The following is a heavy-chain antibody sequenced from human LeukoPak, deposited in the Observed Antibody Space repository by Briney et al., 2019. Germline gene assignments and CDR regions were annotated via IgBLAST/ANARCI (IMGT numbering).Heavy chain of an antibody. J-gene: IGHJ4*02. CDR1: GFTFSSHS. V-gene: IGHV3-21*04. CDR3: TRDPRRLDY. CDR2: ISSSSNYI. Sequence: GGSLRLSCAASGFTFSSHSMTWVRQAPGKGLEWVSSISSSSNYIYYADSVKGRFTISRDNAKNSLYLQMNSLRVEDTAVYYYTRDPRRLDYLGQGTLVTVSS.